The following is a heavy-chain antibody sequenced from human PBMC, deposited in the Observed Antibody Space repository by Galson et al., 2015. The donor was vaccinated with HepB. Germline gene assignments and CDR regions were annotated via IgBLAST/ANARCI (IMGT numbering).Heavy chain of an antibody. Sequence: SLRLSCAASGFTFSSFSMNWVRQAPGKGLEWVSYISSSSSTIYYADSVKGRFTISRDNAKNSLYLQMNSLRSDDTAVYYCARDLKSVVVPAATPRLNAFDIWGQGTMVTVSS. D-gene: IGHD2-2*01. CDR3: ARDLKSVVVPAATPRLNAFDI. J-gene: IGHJ3*02. CDR1: GFTFSSFS. V-gene: IGHV3-48*01. CDR2: ISSSSSTI.